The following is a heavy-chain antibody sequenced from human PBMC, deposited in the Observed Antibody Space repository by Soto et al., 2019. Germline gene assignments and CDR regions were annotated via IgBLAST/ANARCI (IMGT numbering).Heavy chain of an antibody. CDR2: IYDNGIT. D-gene: IGHD3-22*01. Sequence: QVVLQESGPGLVKPSETLSLTCSVSGRSITSYYWSWVRQPPGKGLEWIGYIYDNGITSQNPSLKSRVTMSADTSQNQFSLKLTSVTGADTAVYYCARTYDSNGYASDFDSWGQGLLVTVTS. J-gene: IGHJ4*02. V-gene: IGHV4-59*12. CDR3: ARTYDSNGYASDFDS. CDR1: GRSITSYY.